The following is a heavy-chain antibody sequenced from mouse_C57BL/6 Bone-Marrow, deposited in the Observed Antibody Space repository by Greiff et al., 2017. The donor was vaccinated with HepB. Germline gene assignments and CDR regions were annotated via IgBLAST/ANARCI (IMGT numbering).Heavy chain of an antibody. V-gene: IGHV3-6*01. CDR3: AREGGYDGPWFAY. D-gene: IGHD2-2*01. CDR2: ISYDGSN. Sequence: DVKLQESGPGLVKPSQSLSLTCSVTGYSITSGYYWNWIRQFPGNKLEWMGYISYDGSNNYNPSLKNRISITRDTSKNQFFLKLNSVTTEDTATYYCAREGGYDGPWFAYWGQGTLVTVSA. J-gene: IGHJ3*01. CDR1: GYSITSGYY.